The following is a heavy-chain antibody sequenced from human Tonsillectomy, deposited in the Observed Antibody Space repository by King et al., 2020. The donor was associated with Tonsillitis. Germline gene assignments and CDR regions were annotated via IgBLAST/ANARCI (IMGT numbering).Heavy chain of an antibody. D-gene: IGHD3-16*01. CDR1: GGSISTFY. CDR3: ARASFEGGDSKYFHYGMDV. J-gene: IGHJ6*02. CDR2: VYYSGST. Sequence: MQLQESGPGLVKPSETLSLTCIVSGGSISTFYWNWIRQPPGKGLEWIGDVYYSGSTHYNPSLKSRATISVDTSKNQFSLKLNSVTAADTAVYYCARASFEGGDSKYFHYGMDVWGQGTTVTVSS. V-gene: IGHV4-59*01.